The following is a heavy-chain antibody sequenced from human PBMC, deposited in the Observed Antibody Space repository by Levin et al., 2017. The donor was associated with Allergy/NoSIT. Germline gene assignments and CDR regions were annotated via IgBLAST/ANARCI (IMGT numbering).Heavy chain of an antibody. CDR2: MNPNSGNT. D-gene: IGHD3-22*01. Sequence: GESLKISCKASGYTFTSYDINWVRRATGQGLEWMGWMNPNSGNTGYAQKFQGRVTMTRNTSISTAYMELSSLRSEDTAVYYCARPSGYDSSGYHLGDWGQGTLVTVSS. V-gene: IGHV1-8*01. J-gene: IGHJ4*02. CDR1: GYTFTSYD. CDR3: ARPSGYDSSGYHLGD.